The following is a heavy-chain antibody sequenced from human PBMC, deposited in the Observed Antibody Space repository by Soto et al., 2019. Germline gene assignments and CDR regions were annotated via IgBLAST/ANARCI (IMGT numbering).Heavy chain of an antibody. J-gene: IGHJ4*02. Sequence: QVQLVESGGGVVQPGRSLRLSCAASGFTFSSYAMHWVRQAPGKGLEWVAVISYDGSNKYYADSVKGRFTISRDNSKNTLYLQMNSLRAEDTAVYYSAREGRCSGGSCYSAFVFDYWGQGTLVTVSS. CDR2: ISYDGSNK. CDR1: GFTFSSYA. V-gene: IGHV3-30-3*01. D-gene: IGHD2-15*01. CDR3: AREGRCSGGSCYSAFVFDY.